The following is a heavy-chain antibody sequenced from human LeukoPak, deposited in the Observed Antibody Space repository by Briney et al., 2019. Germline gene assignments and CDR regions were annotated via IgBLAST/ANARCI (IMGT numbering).Heavy chain of an antibody. V-gene: IGHV1-8*01. CDR3: ATELRWKDH. D-gene: IGHD4-23*01. J-gene: IGHJ4*02. Sequence: GASVKVSCKASGYTFTNYDINWVRQATGQDLEWMGYMKPNSGNTGYAQKFQGRVTMTRDTSISTAYMELSSLTSEDTAVYYCATELRWKDHWGQGTLVTVSS. CDR1: GYTFTNYD. CDR2: MKPNSGNT.